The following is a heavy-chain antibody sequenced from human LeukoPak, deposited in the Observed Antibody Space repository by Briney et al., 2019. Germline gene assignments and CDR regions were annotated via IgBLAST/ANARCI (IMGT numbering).Heavy chain of an antibody. D-gene: IGHD6-19*01. V-gene: IGHV3-48*03. CDR1: GFTFSSYE. CDR2: ISSSGSTI. J-gene: IGHJ4*02. CDR3: ARGGGGQWLVYFDY. Sequence: GGSLRLSCAASGFTFSSYEMNWVRQAPGKGLEWFSYISSSGSTIYYADSVKGRFTISRDNAKNSLYLQMNSLRAEDTAVYYCARGGGGQWLVYFDYWGQGTLVTVSS.